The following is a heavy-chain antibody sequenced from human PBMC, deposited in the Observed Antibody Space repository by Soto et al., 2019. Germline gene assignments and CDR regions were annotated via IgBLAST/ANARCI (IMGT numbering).Heavy chain of an antibody. CDR3: ARELYYYDSSGPRTDAFDI. V-gene: IGHV4-31*03. Sequence: PSETLSLTCTVSGGSISSGGYYWSWIRQHPGKGLEWIGYIYYSGSTYYNPSLKSRVTISVDTSKNQFSLKLSSVTAADTAVYYCARELYYYDSSGPRTDAFDIWGQGTMVTVSS. D-gene: IGHD3-22*01. CDR1: GGSISSGGYY. CDR2: IYYSGST. J-gene: IGHJ3*02.